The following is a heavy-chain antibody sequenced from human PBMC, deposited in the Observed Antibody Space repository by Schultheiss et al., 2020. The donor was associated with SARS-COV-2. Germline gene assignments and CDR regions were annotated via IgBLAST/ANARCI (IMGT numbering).Heavy chain of an antibody. D-gene: IGHD6-13*01. CDR1: GFIFSNAW. CDR2: ISSSSSYI. V-gene: IGHV3-21*01. J-gene: IGHJ4*02. Sequence: GESLKISCTASGFIFSNAWMSWVRQAPGKGLEWVSSISSSSSYIYYADSVKGRFTISRDKSRNTLYLQMNSLRAEDTAVYYCARDEGAAAGYYFDYWGQGTVVTVSS. CDR3: ARDEGAAAGYYFDY.